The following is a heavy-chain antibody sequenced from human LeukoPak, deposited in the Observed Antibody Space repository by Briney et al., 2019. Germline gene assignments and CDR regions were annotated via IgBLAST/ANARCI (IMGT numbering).Heavy chain of an antibody. J-gene: IGHJ3*02. V-gene: IGHV3-23*01. CDR3: AKSASVVRYYDFWSGYYTSDAFDI. D-gene: IGHD3-3*01. Sequence: GGSLRLSCEASGFTFSDYWMSWVRQAPGKGLEWVSAISGSGGSTYYADSVKGRFTISRDNSKNTLYLQMNSLRAEDTAVYYCAKSASVVRYYDFWSGYYTSDAFDIWGQGTMVTVSS. CDR1: GFTFSDYW. CDR2: ISGSGGST.